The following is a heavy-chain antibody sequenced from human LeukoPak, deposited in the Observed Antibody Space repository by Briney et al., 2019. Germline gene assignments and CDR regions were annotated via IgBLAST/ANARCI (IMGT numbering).Heavy chain of an antibody. CDR3: ARDGVLDTAMVPLDY. J-gene: IGHJ4*02. CDR1: GFTFSSYE. V-gene: IGHV3-48*03. D-gene: IGHD5-18*01. Sequence: GGSLRLSCAASGFTFSSYEMNWVRQAPGKGLEWVSYISSSGSTIYYADSVKGRFTISRDNAKNSLYLQMNSLRAEDTAVYYCARDGVLDTAMVPLDYWGQGTLVTVSS. CDR2: ISSSGSTI.